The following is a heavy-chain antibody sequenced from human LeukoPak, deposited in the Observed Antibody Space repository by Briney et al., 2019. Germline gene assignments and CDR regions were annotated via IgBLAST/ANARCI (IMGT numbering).Heavy chain of an antibody. CDR1: GFTFSSYA. CDR2: ISYDGSNK. Sequence: GGSLRLSCAASGFTFSSYAMHWVRQAPGKGLEWVAVISYDGSNKYYADSVKGRFTISRDNSKNTLYLQMNSLRAEDTAVYYCARDAATGPGIAAAGARLGAFDIWGQGTMVTVSS. V-gene: IGHV3-30-3*01. J-gene: IGHJ3*02. D-gene: IGHD6-13*01. CDR3: ARDAATGPGIAAAGARLGAFDI.